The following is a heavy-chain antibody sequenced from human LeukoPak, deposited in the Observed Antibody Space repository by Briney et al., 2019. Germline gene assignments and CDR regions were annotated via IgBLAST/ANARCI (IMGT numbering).Heavy chain of an antibody. J-gene: IGHJ5*02. D-gene: IGHD3-10*01. CDR1: GGSISSGSYY. CDR3: ARVASLGSGWFDP. V-gene: IGHV4-61*02. CDR2: IYTSGST. Sequence: SETLSLTCTVSGGSISSGSYYWSWIRQPAGKGLEWIGRIYTSGSTNYNPSLKSRVTISVDTSKNQFSLKLSSVTAADTAVYYCARVASLGSGWFDPWGQGTLVTVSS.